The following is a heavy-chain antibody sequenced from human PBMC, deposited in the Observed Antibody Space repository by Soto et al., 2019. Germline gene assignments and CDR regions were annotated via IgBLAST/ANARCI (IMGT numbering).Heavy chain of an antibody. J-gene: IGHJ3*02. D-gene: IGHD1-26*01. CDR3: ESSRIGGATDAFDI. CDR1: GYSFTSYW. Sequence: GESLKISCKGSGYSFTSYWIGWVRQMPGKGLEWMGIIYPGDSDTRYSPSFQGQVTFSADKSISTACLKWSSLKASVTARYYFESSRIGGATDAFDIWGQGTMVTVSS. CDR2: IYPGDSDT. V-gene: IGHV5-51*01.